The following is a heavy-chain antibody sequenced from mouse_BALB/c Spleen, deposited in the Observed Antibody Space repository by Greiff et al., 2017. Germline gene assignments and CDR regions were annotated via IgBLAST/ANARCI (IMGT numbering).Heavy chain of an antibody. D-gene: IGHD4-1*01. CDR2: ILPGSGST. CDR1: GYTFSSYW. V-gene: IGHV1-9*01. J-gene: IGHJ2*01. CDR3: AREGNWTLFDY. Sequence: QVQLQQSGAELMKPGASVKISCKATGYTFSSYWIEWVKQRPGHGLEWIGEILPGSGSTNYNEKFKGKATFTADTSSNTAYMQLSSLTSEDSAVYYCAREGNWTLFDYWGQGTTLTVSS.